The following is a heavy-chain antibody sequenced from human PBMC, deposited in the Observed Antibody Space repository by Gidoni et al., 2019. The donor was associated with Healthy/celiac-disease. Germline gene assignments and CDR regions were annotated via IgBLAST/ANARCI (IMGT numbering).Heavy chain of an antibody. D-gene: IGHD2-2*01. Sequence: QVQLVQSGAEVKKPGSSVKVSCKASGGTFSSYAISWVRQAPGQGLEWMGGIIPIFGTANYAQKFQGRVTITADESTSTAYMELSSLRSEDTAVYYCARDDGGGYCSSTSCYAFDIWGQGTMVTVSS. CDR2: IIPIFGTA. CDR3: ARDDGGGYCSSTSCYAFDI. J-gene: IGHJ3*02. CDR1: GGTFSSYA. V-gene: IGHV1-69*01.